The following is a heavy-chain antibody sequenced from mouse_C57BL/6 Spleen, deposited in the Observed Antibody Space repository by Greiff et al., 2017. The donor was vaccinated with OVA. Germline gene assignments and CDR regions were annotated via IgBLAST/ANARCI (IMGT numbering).Heavy chain of an antibody. V-gene: IGHV1-69*01. J-gene: IGHJ2*01. Sequence: QVQLQQPGAELVMPGASVKLSCKASGYTFTSYWMHWVKQRPGQGLEWIGEIDPSDSYTNYNQKFKGKSPLTVDKSSSTAYSQLSSLTSEDSAVDYCARSHELDYWGQGTTLTVSS. CDR3: ARSHELDY. CDR1: GYTFTSYW. CDR2: IDPSDSYT.